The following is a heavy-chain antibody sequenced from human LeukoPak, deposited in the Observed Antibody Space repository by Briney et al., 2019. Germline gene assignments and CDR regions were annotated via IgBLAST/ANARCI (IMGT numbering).Heavy chain of an antibody. J-gene: IGHJ3*02. CDR3: ARDLREMIVVADNDAFDI. D-gene: IGHD3-22*01. Sequence: ASVKVSCMASGYTFTSYGISWVRQAPGQGLEWMGWISAYNGNTNYAQKLQGRVTMTTDTSTSTAYIELRSLRSDDTAVYYCARDLREMIVVADNDAFDIWGQGTMVTVSS. CDR1: GYTFTSYG. CDR2: ISAYNGNT. V-gene: IGHV1-18*01.